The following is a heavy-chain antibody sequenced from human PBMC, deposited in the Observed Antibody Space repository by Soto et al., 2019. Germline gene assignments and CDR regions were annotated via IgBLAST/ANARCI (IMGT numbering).Heavy chain of an antibody. Sequence: QVQLVESGGGVVQPGRSLRLSCAASGFTFSSYGMHWVRQAPGKGLEWVAVISYDGSNKYYADSVKGRFTISRDNSKNTLYLKMNSLRAEDTAVYYCAKDYGGGLSWYFDYWGQGTLVTVSS. J-gene: IGHJ4*02. CDR1: GFTFSSYG. CDR2: ISYDGSNK. D-gene: IGHD2-21*01. CDR3: AKDYGGGLSWYFDY. V-gene: IGHV3-30*18.